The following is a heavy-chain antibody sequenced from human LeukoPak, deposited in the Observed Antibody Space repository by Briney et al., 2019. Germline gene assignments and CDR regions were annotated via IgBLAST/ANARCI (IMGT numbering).Heavy chain of an antibody. CDR1: GFTLSSYS. CDR3: ARVGSNQWLDC. J-gene: IGHJ4*02. D-gene: IGHD6-19*01. V-gene: IGHV3-48*01. CDR2: ISGGSSTI. Sequence: QSGGSLRLSCAASGFTLSSYSMNWVRQAPGKGLEWVSYISGGSSTIYYADSVKGRFTVSRDNAKNSLYLLMDTLRAEDTAVYYCARVGSNQWLDCWGRGTLVTVSS.